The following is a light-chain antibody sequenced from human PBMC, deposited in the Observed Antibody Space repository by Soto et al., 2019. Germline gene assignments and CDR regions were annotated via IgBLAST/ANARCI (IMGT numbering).Light chain of an antibody. V-gene: IGKV3-15*01. CDR1: QSISSN. J-gene: IGKJ1*01. CDR3: QQYNSWPPT. CDR2: AAS. Sequence: EIVMTQSPATLSVSPGERATLSCRASQSISSNVAWYQLKPGQAPRLLIYAASTRVTTIPARFSGSEFGTEFTLTISSLQSEDFAVYYCQQYNSWPPTFGQGTKVDIK.